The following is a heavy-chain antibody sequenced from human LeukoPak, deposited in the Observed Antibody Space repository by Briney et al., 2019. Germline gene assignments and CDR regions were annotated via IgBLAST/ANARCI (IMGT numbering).Heavy chain of an antibody. J-gene: IGHJ4*02. CDR2: INTNTGNP. Sequence: ASVKVSCKASGYTFTDYYMHWVRQAPGQGLEWMGWINTNTGNPTYAQGFTGRFVFSLDTSVSTAYLQISSLKAEDTAVYYCAREAGSGTAMVISLYDYWGQGTLVTVSS. CDR3: AREAGSGTAMVISLYDY. CDR1: GYTFTDYY. V-gene: IGHV7-4-1*02. D-gene: IGHD5-18*01.